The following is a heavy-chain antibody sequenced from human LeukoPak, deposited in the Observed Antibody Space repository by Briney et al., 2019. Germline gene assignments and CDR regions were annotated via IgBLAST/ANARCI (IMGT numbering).Heavy chain of an antibody. CDR2: IYYSGST. CDR3: ATCLSYYYDSSGHQVRDAFDI. CDR1: GGSISSYY. D-gene: IGHD3-22*01. V-gene: IGHV4-59*12. J-gene: IGHJ3*02. Sequence: SETLSLTCTVSGGSISSYYWSWIRQPPGKGLECIGYIYYSGSTNYNPSLKSRVTISVDTSKNQFSLRLNSVTAADTAVYYCATCLSYYYDSSGHQVRDAFDIWGQGTMVTVSS.